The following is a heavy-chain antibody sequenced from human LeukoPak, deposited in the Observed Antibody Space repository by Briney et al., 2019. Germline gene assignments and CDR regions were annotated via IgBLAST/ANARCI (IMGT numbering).Heavy chain of an antibody. CDR3: ARVVVVTQRRRTYYYYYYYMDV. V-gene: IGHV3-66*02. CDR1: GFTVSSNY. J-gene: IGHJ6*03. Sequence: PGGSLRLSCAASGFTVSSNYMSWVRQAPGKGLEWVSVIYSGGSTYYADSVKGRFTISRDNSKNTLYLQMNSLRAEDTAVYYCARVVVVTQRRRTYYYYYYYMDVWGKGTTVTVSS. D-gene: IGHD4-23*01. CDR2: IYSGGST.